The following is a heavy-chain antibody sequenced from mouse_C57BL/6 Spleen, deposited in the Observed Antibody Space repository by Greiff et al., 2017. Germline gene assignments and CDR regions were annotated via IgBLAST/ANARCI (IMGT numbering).Heavy chain of an antibody. Sequence: QVHVKQSDAELVKPGASVKISCKVSGYTFTDHTIHWMKQRPEQGLEWIGYIYPRDGSTKYNEKFKGKATLTADKSSSTAYMQLNSLTSEDSAVYGCERERIYSNYESGDMDYWGKGTTVTVSS. CDR3: ERERIYSNYESGDMDY. J-gene: IGHJ4*01. V-gene: IGHV1-78*01. D-gene: IGHD2-5*01. CDR1: GYTFTDHT. CDR2: IYPRDGST.